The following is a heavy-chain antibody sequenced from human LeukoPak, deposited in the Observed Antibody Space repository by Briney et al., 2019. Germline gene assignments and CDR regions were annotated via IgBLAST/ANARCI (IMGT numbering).Heavy chain of an antibody. Sequence: GGSLRLSCAASGFTFSSYAMHWVRQAPGKGLERVAVISYDGSNKDYADSVKGRFTISRDKSKNTLYLQMNSLRAEDTAVYYCARARGGFYYYMDVWGKGTTVTVSS. CDR1: GFTFSSYA. D-gene: IGHD3-16*01. CDR3: ARARGGFYYYMDV. CDR2: ISYDGSNK. V-gene: IGHV3-30*04. J-gene: IGHJ6*03.